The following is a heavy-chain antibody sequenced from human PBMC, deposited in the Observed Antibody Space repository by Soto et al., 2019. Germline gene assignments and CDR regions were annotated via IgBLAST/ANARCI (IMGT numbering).Heavy chain of an antibody. Sequence: PSETLSLTCAVYGGSFSGYYWSWIIQPPGKGLVWIGEIIHSRSTNYNPAHKSRVTISVDTSTNQFSLQLSSVTAADTAVYYCTREHDFWGGRHQPIDSWGQGTLVTVSS. D-gene: IGHD3-3*01. CDR2: IIHSRST. V-gene: IGHV4-34*12. CDR1: GGSFSGYY. CDR3: TREHDFWGGRHQPIDS. J-gene: IGHJ4*02.